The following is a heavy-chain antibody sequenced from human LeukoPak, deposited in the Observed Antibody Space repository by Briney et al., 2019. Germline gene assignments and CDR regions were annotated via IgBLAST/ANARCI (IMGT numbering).Heavy chain of an antibody. V-gene: IGHV3-64*01. CDR1: GFTFSSHA. CDR3: AREPRSWFFDY. D-gene: IGHD6-13*01. CDR2: ISSNGGNT. Sequence: GRSLRLSCAASGFTFSSHAMHWVRQAPGKGLEYVSAISSNGGNTYYATSVKGTITISRDNSKNTLYLQMGSLRAEDMAVYYCAREPRSWFFDYWGQGTLVTVSS. J-gene: IGHJ4*02.